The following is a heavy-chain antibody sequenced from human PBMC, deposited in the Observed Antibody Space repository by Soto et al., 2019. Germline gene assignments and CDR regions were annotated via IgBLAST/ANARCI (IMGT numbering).Heavy chain of an antibody. Sequence: TLSLTCAVSGGSISSGGYSWSWIRQPPGKGLEWIGYIYHSGSTNYNPSLKSRITITSDTSKNQFSLKLTSVNTADTAMYYCARGGDPYKTGHWGQGTLVTVSS. CDR1: GGSISSGGYS. V-gene: IGHV4-30-2*02. CDR3: ARGGDPYKTGH. D-gene: IGHD2-21*01. J-gene: IGHJ4*02. CDR2: IYHSGST.